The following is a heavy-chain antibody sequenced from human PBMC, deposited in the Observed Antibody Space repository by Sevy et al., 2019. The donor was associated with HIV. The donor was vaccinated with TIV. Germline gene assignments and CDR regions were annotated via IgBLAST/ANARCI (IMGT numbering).Heavy chain of an antibody. CDR3: STDPIILLLATDGMDV. CDR1: GFTFSYSW. CDR2: IKSNSDGGTT. V-gene: IGHV3-15*01. D-gene: IGHD2-8*02. Sequence: GGSLRLSCAASGFTFSYSWMTWVRQAPGKGLEWVGRIKSNSDGGTTDYADTVKGRIIIARDDSKNTLYLQMNSLKTKDTAVYYCSTDPIILLLATDGMDVWGQGTMVTVSS. J-gene: IGHJ6*02.